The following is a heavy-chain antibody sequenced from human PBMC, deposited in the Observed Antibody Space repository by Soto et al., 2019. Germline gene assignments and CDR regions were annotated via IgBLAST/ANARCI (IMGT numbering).Heavy chain of an antibody. CDR2: IKEDGSEK. D-gene: IGHD2-15*01. CDR3: VRDKWWEIPFDS. J-gene: IGHJ4*02. Sequence: EVQLVESGGGLVQPGGSLRLSCAASGFTFSTYWMTWVRQAPGKGLEWVANIKEDGSEKYYVDSVKGRFTISRDNAKNSLYLQMSSLRVEDTAVYYCVRDKWWEIPFDSWGQGTLVTVSS. V-gene: IGHV3-7*01. CDR1: GFTFSTYW.